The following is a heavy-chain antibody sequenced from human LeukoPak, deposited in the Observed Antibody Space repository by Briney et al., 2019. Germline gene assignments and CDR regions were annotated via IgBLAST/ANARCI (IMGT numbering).Heavy chain of an antibody. CDR3: ARATFSSSGHSY. Sequence: PGGSLRLSCAASGFTFSDYYMSWVRQAPGKGLEWVSYISSSSSYINYADSVKGRFTISRDNAKSSLFLQMNSLRAEDTGVYYCARATFSSSGHSYWGQGTLVTVSS. V-gene: IGHV3-11*06. J-gene: IGHJ4*02. CDR2: ISSSSSYI. D-gene: IGHD6-13*01. CDR1: GFTFSDYY.